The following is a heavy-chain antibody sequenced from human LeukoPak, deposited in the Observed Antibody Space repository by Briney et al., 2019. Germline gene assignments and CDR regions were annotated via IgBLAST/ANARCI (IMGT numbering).Heavy chain of an antibody. CDR2: IFDSGST. Sequence: PSETLSLTCTVSGGSVSSGSYYWSWLRQPPEKGLEWIGYIFDSGSTNYNPSLKSRVTISVDTSKNQISLKLSSVTAADTAVYYCARGRGYFGYWGQGTLVTVSS. CDR1: GGSVSSGSYY. J-gene: IGHJ4*02. V-gene: IGHV4-61*01. CDR3: ARGRGYFGY.